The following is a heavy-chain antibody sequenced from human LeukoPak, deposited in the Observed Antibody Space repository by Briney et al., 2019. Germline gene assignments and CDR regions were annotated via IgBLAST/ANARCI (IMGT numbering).Heavy chain of an antibody. Sequence: KPSQTLSLTCTVSGGSISSGGYYWSWIRQHPGKGLEWIGYIYYSGSTYYNPSLKSRVTISVDTSKNQFSLKLSSVTAADTAVYYCARVELRQVFMDVWGQGTTVTVSS. D-gene: IGHD1-26*01. V-gene: IGHV4-30-4*08. CDR2: IYYSGST. J-gene: IGHJ6*02. CDR3: ARVELRQVFMDV. CDR1: GGSISSGGYY.